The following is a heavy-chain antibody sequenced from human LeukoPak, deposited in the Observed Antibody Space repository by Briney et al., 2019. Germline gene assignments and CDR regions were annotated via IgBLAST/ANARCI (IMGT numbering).Heavy chain of an antibody. J-gene: IGHJ1*01. CDR3: ARGDPLGLVLRYFDWLRPTPETEYFQH. CDR2: MNPNSGNT. D-gene: IGHD3-9*01. Sequence: GASVKVSCKASGGTFSSYAISWVRQAPGQGLEWMGWMNPNSGNTGYAQKFQGRVTMTRNTSISTAYMELSSLRSEDTAVYYCARGDPLGLVLRYFDWLRPTPETEYFQHWGQGTLVTVSS. CDR1: GGTFSSYA. V-gene: IGHV1-8*02.